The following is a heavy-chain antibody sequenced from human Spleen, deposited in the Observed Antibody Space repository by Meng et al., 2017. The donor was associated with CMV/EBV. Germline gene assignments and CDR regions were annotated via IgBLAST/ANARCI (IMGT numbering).Heavy chain of an antibody. D-gene: IGHD1-26*01. Sequence: QVKLVSSGAKVRRPGYSVKFASKASGGTFSSYAISWVRQDPGQGLEWMGGIIPIFGTANYAQKFQGRVTITADESTSTAYMELSSLRSEDTAVYYCAREIGSYPGPWGQGTLVTVSS. CDR2: IIPIFGTA. CDR3: AREIGSYPGP. V-gene: IGHV1-69*12. CDR1: GGTFSSYA. J-gene: IGHJ5*02.